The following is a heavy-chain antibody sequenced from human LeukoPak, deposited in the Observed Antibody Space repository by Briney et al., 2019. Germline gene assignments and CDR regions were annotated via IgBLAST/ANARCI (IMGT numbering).Heavy chain of an antibody. V-gene: IGHV4-59*08. CDR3: ASLPVTPRDRDY. CDR1: GDSINNYY. Sequence: KASETLSLTCTVSGDSINNYYWTWIRQPPGKALEWIGNIYYSGSTNYNPSLESRVTISVDTSKNQFSLRLSSVTAADTAVYYCASLPVTPRDRDYWGQGTLVTVSS. D-gene: IGHD4-23*01. CDR2: IYYSGST. J-gene: IGHJ4*02.